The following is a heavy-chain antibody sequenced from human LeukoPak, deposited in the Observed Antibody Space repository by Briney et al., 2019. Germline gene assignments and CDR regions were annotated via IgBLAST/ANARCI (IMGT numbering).Heavy chain of an antibody. J-gene: IGHJ6*02. D-gene: IGHD6-13*01. CDR2: ISGSGGST. Sequence: GGSLRLSCAASGFTFSSYAMSWVRQAPGKGLEWVSAISGSGGSTYYADSVKGRFTISRDNSKNTLYLQMNSLRAEDTAVYYCAREYSSSWYHNPPTGMDVWGQGTTVTVSS. V-gene: IGHV3-23*01. CDR1: GFTFSSYA. CDR3: AREYSSSWYHNPPTGMDV.